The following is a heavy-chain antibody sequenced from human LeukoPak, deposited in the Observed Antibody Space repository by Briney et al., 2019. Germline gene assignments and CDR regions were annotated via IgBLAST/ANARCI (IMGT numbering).Heavy chain of an antibody. CDR1: GFTFSSYW. J-gene: IGHJ6*03. V-gene: IGHV3-66*01. Sequence: PGGSLRLSCAASGFTFSSYWMHWVRQAPGKGLEWVSVIYSGGSTYYADSVKGRFTISRDNPKNTLYLQMDSLRAEDTAVYYCARESPYYYYMDVWGKGTTVTISS. CDR3: ARESPYYYYMDV. CDR2: IYSGGST.